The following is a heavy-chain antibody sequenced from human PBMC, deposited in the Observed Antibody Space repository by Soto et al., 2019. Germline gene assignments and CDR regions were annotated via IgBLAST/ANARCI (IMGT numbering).Heavy chain of an antibody. V-gene: IGHV3-15*07. CDR1: GFPFSNAW. CDR3: TTEFDYYDSSGYYYATDY. D-gene: IGHD3-22*01. CDR2: IKSKTDGGTT. J-gene: IGHJ4*02. Sequence: PGGSLRLSCAASGFPFSNAWMNWVRQAPGKGRGGVGRIKSKTDGGTTDYAAPVKGRFTISRDDSKDTLYLQMNSLKTEDTAVYYCTTEFDYYDSSGYYYATDYWGQGALVTVSS.